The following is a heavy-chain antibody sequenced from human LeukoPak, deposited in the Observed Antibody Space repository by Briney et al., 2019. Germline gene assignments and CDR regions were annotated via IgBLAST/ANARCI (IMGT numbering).Heavy chain of an antibody. CDR1: GFTFSDYY. Sequence: GGSLTLSCAASGFTFSDYYMSGIRQAPGKGLEWVSYISSSGSTIYYADSVKGRFTISRDNAKNSLSLQMNSLKAEDTAVYYCARCRAYDTRDLDYWGQGTLVTVAS. D-gene: IGHD3-22*01. V-gene: IGHV3-11*04. CDR2: ISSSGSTI. J-gene: IGHJ4*02. CDR3: ARCRAYDTRDLDY.